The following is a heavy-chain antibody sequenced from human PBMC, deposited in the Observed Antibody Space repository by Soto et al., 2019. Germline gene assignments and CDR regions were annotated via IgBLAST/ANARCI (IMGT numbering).Heavy chain of an antibody. V-gene: IGHV1-46*03. Sequence: QVQLVQSGAEVKKHGASVKVSYKASGYTFTSYYMHWVRQAPGQGLEWMGIINPSGGSTSYAQKFQGRVTMTRDTSTSTVYMELSSLRSEDTAVYYCAMGQVAVTFDYWGQGTLVTVSS. CDR2: INPSGGST. CDR1: GYTFTSYY. J-gene: IGHJ4*02. D-gene: IGHD6-19*01. CDR3: AMGQVAVTFDY.